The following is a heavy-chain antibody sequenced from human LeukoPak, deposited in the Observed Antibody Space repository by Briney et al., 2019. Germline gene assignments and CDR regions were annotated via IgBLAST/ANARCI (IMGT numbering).Heavy chain of an antibody. CDR1: GGSFSGYY. Sequence: PSETLSLTCAVYGGSFSGYYWSWIRQPPGKGLEWIGEINHSGSTNYNPSLKSRVTISVDTSKNQLSLKLSSVTAADTAVYYCARSSGWYSGAFDIWGQGTMVTVSS. V-gene: IGHV4-34*01. CDR2: INHSGST. CDR3: ARSSGWYSGAFDI. D-gene: IGHD6-19*01. J-gene: IGHJ3*02.